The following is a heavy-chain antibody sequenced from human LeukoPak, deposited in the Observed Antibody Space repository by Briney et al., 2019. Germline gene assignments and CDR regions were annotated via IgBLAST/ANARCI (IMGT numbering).Heavy chain of an antibody. CDR3: ARDLYGSGSYRDY. V-gene: IGHV4-39*07. CDR1: GGSISSSSYY. CDR2: IYYSGST. Sequence: SSETLSLTCTVSGGSISSSSYYWGWIRQPPGKGLEWIGSIYYSGSTYYNPSLKSRVTISVDTSKNQFSLKLSSVTAADTAVYYCARDLYGSGSYRDYWGQGTLVTVSS. D-gene: IGHD3-10*01. J-gene: IGHJ4*02.